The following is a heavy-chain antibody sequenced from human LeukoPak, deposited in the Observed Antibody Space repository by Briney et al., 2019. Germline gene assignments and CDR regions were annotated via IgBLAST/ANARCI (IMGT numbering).Heavy chain of an antibody. CDR3: ARVFSYYDSSGYYVD. J-gene: IGHJ4*02. CDR1: GGSFSGYY. Sequence: SETLSLTCAVYGGSFSGYYWSWIRQPPGKGLEWIGEINHSGSTNYNPSLKSRVTISVDTSKNQLSLKLSSVTAADTAVYYCARVFSYYDSSGYYVDWGQGTLVTVSS. V-gene: IGHV4-34*01. CDR2: INHSGST. D-gene: IGHD3-22*01.